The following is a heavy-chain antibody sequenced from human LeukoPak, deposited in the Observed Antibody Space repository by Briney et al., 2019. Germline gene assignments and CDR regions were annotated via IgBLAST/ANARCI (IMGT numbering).Heavy chain of an antibody. D-gene: IGHD3-3*01. Sequence: PGGSLRLSCAASGFTFSDYYMSWIRQAPGKGLEWVSYISSSGSTIYYADSVKGRFTISRDNAKNSLYLQMNRLRAEDTAVYYCARHRYDFWSGLYLWGQGTLVTVSS. CDR3: ARHRYDFWSGLYL. V-gene: IGHV3-11*01. CDR2: ISSSGSTI. J-gene: IGHJ4*02. CDR1: GFTFSDYY.